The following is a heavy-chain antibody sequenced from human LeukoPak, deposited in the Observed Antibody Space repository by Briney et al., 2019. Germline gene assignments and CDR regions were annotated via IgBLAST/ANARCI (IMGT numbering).Heavy chain of an antibody. CDR1: GCTFSSYA. V-gene: IGHV1-69*01. CDR3: ARGAFIVVVLAAGIGELSH. Sequence: ASEKVSCKASGCTFSSYAISWVRQAPGQGLEWMGGIIPIFGTANYAQKFQGRVTITADESTSTAYMELSSLRSEDSAVYYCARGAFIVVVLAAGIGELSHWVQGTLVTVSS. D-gene: IGHD2-2*01. CDR2: IIPIFGTA. J-gene: IGHJ4*02.